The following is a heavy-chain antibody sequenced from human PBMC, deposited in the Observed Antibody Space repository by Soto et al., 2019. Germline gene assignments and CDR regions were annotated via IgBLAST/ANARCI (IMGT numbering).Heavy chain of an antibody. D-gene: IGHD3-22*01. CDR3: ARVHYYHRRGYSH. J-gene: IGHJ1*01. CDR2: ISSSSSYI. V-gene: IGHV3-21*01. Sequence: EVQLVESGGGLVNPGGSRRLSCAASGFTFSWYSMTWVRQAPGKGLEWASSISSSSSYIYYADSVKGLFTISRDNTKNSLYLQINSLRAEDTAVYYCARVHYYHRRGYSHWGQGKLVTVSS. CDR1: GFTFSWYS.